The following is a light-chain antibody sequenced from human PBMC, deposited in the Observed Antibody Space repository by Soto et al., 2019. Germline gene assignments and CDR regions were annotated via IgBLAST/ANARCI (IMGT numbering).Light chain of an antibody. CDR3: SSFTSSTTYV. V-gene: IGLV2-14*01. CDR2: NVN. J-gene: IGLJ1*01. Sequence: QSALTQSASVSGSPGQSITISCTGTSSDVSNYNYVSWYQQHPGEVPKLIIFNVNNRPSGVSNRFSGSKSGNTASLTISGLQAEDEADYYCSSFTSSTTYVFGTGTKVTVL. CDR1: SSDVSNYNY.